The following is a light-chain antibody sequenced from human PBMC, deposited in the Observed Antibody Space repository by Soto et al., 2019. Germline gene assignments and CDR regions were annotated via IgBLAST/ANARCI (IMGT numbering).Light chain of an antibody. CDR1: QSVSSYY. V-gene: IGKV3-20*01. CDR3: QQYGSSPPYT. CDR2: GAS. J-gene: IGKJ2*01. Sequence: EIVLTQSPGTLSLSPGERATLSCRASQSVSSYYLAWYQQKPGQAPRLLIYGASSRATGIPDRFSGSGSGTDFTLTISRLEPEDFAVYYCQQYGSSPPYTFGQGTKLEI.